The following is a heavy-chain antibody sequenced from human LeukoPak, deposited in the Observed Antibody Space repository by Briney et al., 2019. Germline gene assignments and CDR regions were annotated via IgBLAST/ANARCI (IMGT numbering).Heavy chain of an antibody. CDR3: ASRYYGSGSYYRTPFDY. CDR2: IRTKANTYAT. Sequence: HPGGSLRLSCAAFGFTFSGSSIHWVRPACGKGLEWVGLIRTKANTYATAYAAAVTCRFTIPRDDSKTTSYLQMNSLRAEDTAVYYCASRYYGSGSYYRTPFDYWGQGTLVTVSS. J-gene: IGHJ4*02. D-gene: IGHD3-10*01. CDR1: GFTFSGSS. V-gene: IGHV3-73*01.